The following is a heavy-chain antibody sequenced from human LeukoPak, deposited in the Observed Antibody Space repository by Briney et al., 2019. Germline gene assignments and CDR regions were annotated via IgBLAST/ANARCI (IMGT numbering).Heavy chain of an antibody. Sequence: SQTLSLTGAVYGGSFSGYYWSWIRHPPGKGLEWIGEINHSGRTNYSPSLKSRVTISVDTSKKQFSLKLSSVTATDTAVYYCARGPMYCSSTSCRYYYYYMDVLGKGTTVTVPS. CDR2: INHSGRT. CDR3: ARGPMYCSSTSCRYYYYYMDV. CDR1: GGSFSGYY. D-gene: IGHD2-2*01. J-gene: IGHJ6*03. V-gene: IGHV4-34*01.